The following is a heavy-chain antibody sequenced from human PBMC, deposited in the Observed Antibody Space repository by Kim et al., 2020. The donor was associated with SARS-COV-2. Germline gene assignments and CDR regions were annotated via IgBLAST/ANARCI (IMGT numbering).Heavy chain of an antibody. J-gene: IGHJ4*02. CDR1: GGTFSSYA. Sequence: SVKVSCKASGGTFSSYAINWVRQAPGQGLEWMGGIIPIFGTVNYAQKFQGRVTITADKSTGTAYMELSSLRSEDTAVYYCARVGGYDILTGYHTIFDSWGQGTLVIVSS. D-gene: IGHD3-9*01. CDR3: ARVGGYDILTGYHTIFDS. CDR2: IIPIFGTV. V-gene: IGHV1-69*06.